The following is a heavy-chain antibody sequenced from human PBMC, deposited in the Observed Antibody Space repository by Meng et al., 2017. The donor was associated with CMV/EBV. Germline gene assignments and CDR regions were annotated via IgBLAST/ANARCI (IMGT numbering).Heavy chain of an antibody. J-gene: IGHJ4*02. CDR1: FSFSGYA. Sequence: FSFSGYAMSWVGHALRKRLEWVADMRGSGGSTCSTGTIMDQVTISRDKSKITLYKQMNSLSAEDAAVYYCAKDQYYYESSGYYYPLDYWGQGTLVTVSS. D-gene: IGHD3-22*01. V-gene: IGHV3-23*01. CDR3: AKDQYYYESSGYYYPLDY. CDR2: MRGSGGST.